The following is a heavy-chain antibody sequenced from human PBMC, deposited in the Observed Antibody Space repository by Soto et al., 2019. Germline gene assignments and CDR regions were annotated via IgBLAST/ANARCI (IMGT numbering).Heavy chain of an antibody. CDR2: IYYSGST. J-gene: IGHJ4*02. Sequence: SETLSLTCTVSGGSISSSSYFWGWIRQPPGKGLEWIGSIYYSGSTYYNPSLKSRVTISVDTSKSQFSLKLSSVTAADTAVYYCARHPGYLLYYFDYWGQGTLVT. D-gene: IGHD2-2*01. CDR1: GGSISSSSYF. CDR3: ARHPGYLLYYFDY. V-gene: IGHV4-39*01.